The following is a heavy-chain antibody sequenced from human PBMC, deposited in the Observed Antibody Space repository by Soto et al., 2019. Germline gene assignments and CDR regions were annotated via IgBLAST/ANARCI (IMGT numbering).Heavy chain of an antibody. CDR3: AKSTEWYNYYGMDV. CDR1: GFSFSSYG. D-gene: IGHD3-3*01. CDR2: ISGSGGSI. Sequence: GGSLRLSCAASGFSFSSYGMSWVRQAPGKGLEWVSGISGSGGSISYADSMKGRFTISRDNSKNTLYLQMNSLRAEDTAVYYCAKSTEWYNYYGMDVWGQGTTVTVSS. J-gene: IGHJ6*02. V-gene: IGHV3-23*01.